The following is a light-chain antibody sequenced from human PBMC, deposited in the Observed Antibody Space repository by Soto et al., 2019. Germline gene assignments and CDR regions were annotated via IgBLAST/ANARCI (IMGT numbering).Light chain of an antibody. V-gene: IGLV2-8*01. CDR3: FSYAGSSTYV. CDR2: DVT. CDR1: SSDIGGYNS. J-gene: IGLJ1*01. Sequence: QSALTQSPSASGSPGQSVTISCTGTSSDIGGYNSVSWYQQHPGKAPKVMIYDVTKRPSGVPDRFSGSKSGNTASLTISGLQAADEADYFCFSYAGSSTYVFGTGTKVTVL.